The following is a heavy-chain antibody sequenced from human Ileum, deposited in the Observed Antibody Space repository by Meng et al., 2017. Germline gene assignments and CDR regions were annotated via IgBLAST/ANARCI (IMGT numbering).Heavy chain of an antibody. CDR2: INHSGSS. CDR3: ARPAGYSSDWYKYFQH. V-gene: IGHV4-34*02. Sequence: QVRLQQWVAGLLKPSETLSLTFAGYGGSFSGYYWSWVRQSPGKGLEWIAEINHSGSSNYNPSFQSRVTISVDRPRNQFSLKLSSVTAADTGVYYCARPAGYSSDWYKYFQHWGQGTLVTVSS. CDR1: GGSFSGYY. D-gene: IGHD6-13*01. J-gene: IGHJ1*01.